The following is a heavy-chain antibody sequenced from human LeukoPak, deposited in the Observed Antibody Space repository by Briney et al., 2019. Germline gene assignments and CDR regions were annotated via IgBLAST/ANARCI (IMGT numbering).Heavy chain of an antibody. CDR3: ARSAKLELLDY. J-gene: IGHJ4*02. D-gene: IGHD1-7*01. Sequence: GGSLRLSCAASGFTFSSYEMNWVRQAPGKGLEWVSYISSSGSTIYYADSVKGRFTISRDNAKNSLYLQMNSLRAEDTAVYYCARSAKLELLDYWGQGTLVTVSP. V-gene: IGHV3-48*03. CDR2: ISSSGSTI. CDR1: GFTFSSYE.